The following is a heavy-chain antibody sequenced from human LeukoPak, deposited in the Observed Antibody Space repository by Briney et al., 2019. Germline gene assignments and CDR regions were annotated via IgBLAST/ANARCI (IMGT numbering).Heavy chain of an antibody. CDR3: AKGVLTGYPPPFDY. J-gene: IGHJ4*02. CDR2: VSFDGNNK. V-gene: IGHV3-30*18. CDR1: GFTFSSYG. Sequence: GGSLRLSCAASGFTFSSYGMHWVRQAPGKGLEWVAVVSFDGNNKDYADSVEGRFTVSRDNPENTMYLQMNSLRAEDTAVYYCAKGVLTGYPPPFDYWGQGTLVTVSS. D-gene: IGHD3-9*01.